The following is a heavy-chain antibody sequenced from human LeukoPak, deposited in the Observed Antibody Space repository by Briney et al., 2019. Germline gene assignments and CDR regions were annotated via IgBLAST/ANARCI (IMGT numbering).Heavy chain of an antibody. J-gene: IGHJ4*02. CDR1: GYRLTNNW. CDR3: ARGPGDY. CDR2: IYPGYSDT. V-gene: IGHV5-51*01. Sequence: GESLKISCKVSGYRLTNNWIGWVRQVPGKGLEWMGIIYPGYSDTRYSPSFQGQVTFSVDTSTSTVYLQWSSLKASGTAMYYCARGPGDYWGQGTLVTVSS.